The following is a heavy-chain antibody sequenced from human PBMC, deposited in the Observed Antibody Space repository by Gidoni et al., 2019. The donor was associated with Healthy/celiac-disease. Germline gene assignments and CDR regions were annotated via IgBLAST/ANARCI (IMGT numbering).Heavy chain of an antibody. D-gene: IGHD6-13*01. J-gene: IGHJ3*02. CDR1: GGSISSGGYY. CDR2: IYYSGST. Sequence: QVQLQESGPGLVKPSQTLSLTCTVSGGSISSGGYYWSWIRQHPGKGLEWIGYIYYSGSTYYNPSLKSRVTISVDTSKNQFSLKLSSVTAADTAVYYCARDEGGEMSSSQTGGAFDIWGQGTMVTVSS. V-gene: IGHV4-31*03. CDR3: ARDEGGEMSSSQTGGAFDI.